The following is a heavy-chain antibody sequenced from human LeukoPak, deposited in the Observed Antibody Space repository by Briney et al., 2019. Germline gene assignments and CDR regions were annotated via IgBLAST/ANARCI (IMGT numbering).Heavy chain of an antibody. D-gene: IGHD5/OR15-5a*01. CDR2: IYPGDSDT. J-gene: IGHJ4*02. CDR3: ATQYSVYDPFDY. Sequence: GESLKISCEGSGYTLSNYWIGWVRQMPGKGLEWMGIIYPGDSDTRYSPSFQGQVTISADKSISTAYLQWSSLKASDTAMYYCATQYSVYDPFDYWGQGTLVTVSS. V-gene: IGHV5-51*01. CDR1: GYTLSNYW.